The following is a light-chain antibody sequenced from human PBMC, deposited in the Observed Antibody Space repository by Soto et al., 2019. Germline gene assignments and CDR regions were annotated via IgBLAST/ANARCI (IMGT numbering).Light chain of an antibody. CDR1: QDIKNY. CDR2: NAS. Sequence: DIQMTQSPSSLSASVGDRVTITCQASQDIKNYLNWYQQKPGKAPKLLIYNASTLESGVPSRFSGMGSGTQFTFNNSSLQPEDIATYYCQRYDDLFTFGPGTKVDI. J-gene: IGKJ3*01. V-gene: IGKV1-33*01. CDR3: QRYDDLFT.